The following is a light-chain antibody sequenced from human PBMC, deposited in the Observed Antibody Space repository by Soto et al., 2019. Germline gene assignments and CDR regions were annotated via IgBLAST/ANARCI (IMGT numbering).Light chain of an antibody. J-gene: IGKJ1*01. CDR1: QSISTW. Sequence: DIQMTQSPSALSASVGDRVTITCRASQSISTWLARYQQKPGKAPNLLIYDASNLESGVPSRFSGSGSGADFTLTISSLQPDDSATYYCQQYNTYPWTFGQGTKVEIK. CDR3: QQYNTYPWT. CDR2: DAS. V-gene: IGKV1-5*01.